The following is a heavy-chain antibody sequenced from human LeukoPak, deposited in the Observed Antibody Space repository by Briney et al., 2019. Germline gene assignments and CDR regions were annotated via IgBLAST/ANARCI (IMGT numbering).Heavy chain of an antibody. CDR2: ISYDGSYE. V-gene: IGHV3-30*01. CDR3: ARNHAFDI. Sequence: GGSLRLSCAASGFTFSSYAMHWVRQAPGKGLEWVALISYDGSYEFSADSVRGGFTISRDNSKSTLYLQMKSLRPEDTAVYYCARNHAFDIWGQGTRVTVSS. CDR1: GFTFSSYA. J-gene: IGHJ3*02.